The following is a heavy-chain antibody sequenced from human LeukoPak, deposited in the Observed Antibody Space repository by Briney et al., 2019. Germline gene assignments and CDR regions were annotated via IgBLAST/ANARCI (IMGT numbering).Heavy chain of an antibody. Sequence: SETLSLTCTVSGGSLTNGDFYWAWIRQPPGKELEWIGNIHYSGTTYDKPSLRGRVTMYVDTSRNQFCLKLNFVNVADTALYYCARHPAARTWFDPWGQGGLVTVSS. V-gene: IGHV4-39*01. CDR3: ARHPAARTWFDP. J-gene: IGHJ5*02. CDR2: IHYSGTT. D-gene: IGHD6-25*01. CDR1: GGSLTNGDFY.